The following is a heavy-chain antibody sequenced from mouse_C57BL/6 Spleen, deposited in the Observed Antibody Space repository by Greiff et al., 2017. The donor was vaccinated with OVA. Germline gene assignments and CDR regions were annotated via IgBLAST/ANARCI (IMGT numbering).Heavy chain of an antibody. D-gene: IGHD1-1*01. CDR3: ARDWSSYAMDY. J-gene: IGHJ4*01. Sequence: VQLQQSGAELVKPGASVKISCKASGYTFTDYYINWVKQRPGQGLEWIGKIGPGSGSTYYNEQFKGKATLTADKSSSTAYMQLSSRTSEDSAVNFCARDWSSYAMDYWGQGTSVTVSS. CDR2: IGPGSGST. V-gene: IGHV1-77*01. CDR1: GYTFTDYY.